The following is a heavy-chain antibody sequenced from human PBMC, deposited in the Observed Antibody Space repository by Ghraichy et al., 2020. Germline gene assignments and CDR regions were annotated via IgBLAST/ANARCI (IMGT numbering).Heavy chain of an antibody. CDR3: ARDVGGWVVIRVFDY. CDR1: GASFSSYW. D-gene: IGHD2-2*01. J-gene: IGHJ4*02. Sequence: GGSLRLSCVASGASFSSYWMSWVRQPPGKGLEWVANIKHDGSEKYYADSVKGRFTISRDNAKNSLYLQMNSLRAEDTAVYYCARDVGGWVVIRVFDYWGQGTMVTVSS. V-gene: IGHV3-7*03. CDR2: IKHDGSEK.